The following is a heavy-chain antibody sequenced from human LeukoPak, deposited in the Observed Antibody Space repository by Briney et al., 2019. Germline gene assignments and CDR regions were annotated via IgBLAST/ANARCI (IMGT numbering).Heavy chain of an antibody. CDR1: GFTFDDYA. D-gene: IGHD3-16*02. J-gene: IGHJ4*02. V-gene: IGHV3-9*03. Sequence: GRSLRLSCAASGFTFDDYAMHWVRQAPGKGLEWVSGISWNSGSIDYADSVKGRFTISRNNAKNSLYLQMNSLRAEDMALYSCANGARSLASYFDYWGQGTLVTVSS. CDR2: ISWNSGSI. CDR3: ANGARSLASYFDY.